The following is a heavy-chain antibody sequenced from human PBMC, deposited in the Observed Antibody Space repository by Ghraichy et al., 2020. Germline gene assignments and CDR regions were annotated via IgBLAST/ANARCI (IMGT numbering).Heavy chain of an antibody. J-gene: IGHJ3*02. D-gene: IGHD1-26*01. CDR2: IYYSGST. V-gene: IGHV4-59*01. CDR3: ARDLDSRSYYENDAFDI. CDR1: GGSISSYY. Sequence: SETLSLTCTVSGGSISSYYWSWIRQPPGKGLEWIGYIYYSGSTNYNPSLKSRVTISVDTSKNQFSLKLSSVTAADTAVYYCARDLDSRSYYENDAFDIWGQGTMVTVSS.